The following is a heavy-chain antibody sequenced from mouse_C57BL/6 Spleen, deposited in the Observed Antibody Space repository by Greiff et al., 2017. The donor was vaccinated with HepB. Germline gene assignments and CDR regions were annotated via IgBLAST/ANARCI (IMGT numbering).Heavy chain of an antibody. CDR2: ISSGGSYT. D-gene: IGHD1-1*01. J-gene: IGHJ2*01. Sequence: EVKLVESGGDLVKPGGSLKLSCAASGFTFSSYGMSWVRQTPDKRLEWVATISSGGSYTYYPDSVKGRFTISRDNAKNTLYLQMSSLKSEDTAMYYCARRGCSSYFDYWGQGTTLTVSS. V-gene: IGHV5-6*02. CDR1: GFTFSSYG. CDR3: ARRGCSSYFDY.